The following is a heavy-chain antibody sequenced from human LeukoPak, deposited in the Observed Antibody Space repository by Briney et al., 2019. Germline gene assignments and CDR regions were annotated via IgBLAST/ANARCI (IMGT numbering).Heavy chain of an antibody. V-gene: IGHV3-7*01. CDR1: GFTFSNYW. D-gene: IGHD2-15*01. CDR3: ASGFCSGGSCHTTNSPFDY. CDR2: IKQDGSEK. Sequence: GGSLRLSCAASGFTFSNYWINWVRQAPGKGLEWVASIKQDGSEKSYVDSVKGRFSISRDNAKNTLYLQMNSLRAEDTAVYYCASGFCSGGSCHTTNSPFDYWGQGTLVTVSS. J-gene: IGHJ4*02.